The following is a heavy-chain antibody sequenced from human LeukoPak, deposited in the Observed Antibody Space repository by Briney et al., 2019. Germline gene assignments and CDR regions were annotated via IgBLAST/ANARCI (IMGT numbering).Heavy chain of an antibody. CDR1: GYTFIGYY. Sequence: ASVKVSCKASGYTFIGYYMHWVRQAPGQGLEWMGWINPNSGGTNYAQRFQGRVTMTRDTSIDTAYMELSRLTSDDTALYYCARWAGLFDYWGQGTLVTVSS. V-gene: IGHV1-2*02. D-gene: IGHD3-10*01. CDR3: ARWAGLFDY. CDR2: INPNSGGT. J-gene: IGHJ4*02.